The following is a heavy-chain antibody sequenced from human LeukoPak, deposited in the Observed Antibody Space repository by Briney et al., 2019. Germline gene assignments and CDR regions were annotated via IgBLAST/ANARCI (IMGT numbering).Heavy chain of an antibody. J-gene: IGHJ4*02. V-gene: IGHV3-53*01. CDR3: ARVVSYYDSSGYHNYFDY. D-gene: IGHD3-22*01. CDR2: IYSGGST. CDR1: GFTVSSNY. Sequence: GGSPRLSCAASGFTVSSNYMSWVRQAPGKGLEWVSVIYSGGSTYYADSVKGRFTISRDNSKNTLYLQMNSLRAEDTAVYYCARVVSYYDSSGYHNYFDYWGQGTLVTVSS.